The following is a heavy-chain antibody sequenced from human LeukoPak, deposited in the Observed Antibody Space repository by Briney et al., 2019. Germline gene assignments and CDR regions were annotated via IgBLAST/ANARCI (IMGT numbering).Heavy chain of an antibody. J-gene: IGHJ4*02. V-gene: IGHV3-23*01. CDR2: ITDAVGST. D-gene: IGHD3-22*01. Sequence: GGSLRLSCAASGFTFSSSSISWVRQAPGKGLEWVSAITDAVGSTYYADSVKGRFTISRDNSKNTLYLQMNSLRAEDTAVYYCAKDLLYYDSSGSFDYWGQGTLVTVSS. CDR1: GFTFSSSS. CDR3: AKDLLYYDSSGSFDY.